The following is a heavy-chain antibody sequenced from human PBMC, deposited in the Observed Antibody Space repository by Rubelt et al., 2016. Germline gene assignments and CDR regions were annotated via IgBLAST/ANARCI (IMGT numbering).Heavy chain of an antibody. CDR3: ATTIAIRPYYFDY. D-gene: IGHD6-6*01. V-gene: IGHV1-69*13. CDR2: IIPVFGTA. CDR1: GYTFTSYG. J-gene: IGHJ4*02. Sequence: QVQLVQSGAEVKKPGASVKVSCKASGYTFTSYGISWVRQAPGQGLEWMGGIIPVFGTANYAQKVQGRITMTADESTSTAYMELSSLRSEDTAVYYCATTIAIRPYYFDYWGQGTLVTVSS.